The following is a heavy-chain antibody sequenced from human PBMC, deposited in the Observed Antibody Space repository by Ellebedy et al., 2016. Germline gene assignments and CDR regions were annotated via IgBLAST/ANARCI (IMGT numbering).Heavy chain of an antibody. CDR3: ARERGYYYDSSGYVHIAFDI. V-gene: IGHV1-18*01. CDR2: ISAYNGNT. Sequence: ASVKVSCKASGYTFTNYDINWVRQATGQGLEWMGWISAYNGNTNYAQKLQGRVTMTTDTSTSTAYMELRSLRSDDTAVYYCARERGYYYDSSGYVHIAFDIWGQGTMVTVSS. J-gene: IGHJ3*02. CDR1: GYTFTNYD. D-gene: IGHD3-22*01.